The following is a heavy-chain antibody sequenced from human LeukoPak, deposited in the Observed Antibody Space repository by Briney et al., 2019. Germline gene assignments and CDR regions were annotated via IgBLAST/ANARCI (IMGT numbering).Heavy chain of an antibody. J-gene: IGHJ4*02. CDR2: ISAYNGNT. Sequence: ASVKVSCKASGYPFTSYGISWVRRAPGQGLEWMGWISAYNGNTNYAQKLQGRVTMTTDTSTSTAYMELRSLRSDDTAVYYCARGSSGDRYFDYWGQGTLVTVSS. CDR1: GYPFTSYG. CDR3: ARGSSGDRYFDY. D-gene: IGHD3-22*01. V-gene: IGHV1-18*01.